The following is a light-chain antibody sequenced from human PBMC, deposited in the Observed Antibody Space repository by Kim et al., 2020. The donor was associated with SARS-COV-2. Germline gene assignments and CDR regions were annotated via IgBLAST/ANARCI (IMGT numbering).Light chain of an antibody. CDR3: QQRSTWPPWT. Sequence: SPGERATLSCRASQSVDNYLAWYQRKPGQAPRLLIYDASNRATGVPARFSGSGSGTDFTLTISGLEPEDFAVYYCQQRSTWPPWTFGQGTKVDIK. CDR1: QSVDNY. CDR2: DAS. J-gene: IGKJ1*01. V-gene: IGKV3-11*01.